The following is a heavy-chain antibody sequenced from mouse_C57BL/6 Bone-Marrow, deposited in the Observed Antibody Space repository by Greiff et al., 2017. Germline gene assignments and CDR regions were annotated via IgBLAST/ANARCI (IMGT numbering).Heavy chain of an antibody. CDR1: GYTFTSYG. V-gene: IGHV1-81*01. CDR3: ARGGYPWFAY. Sequence: VQLQQSGAELARPGASVKLSCKASGYTFTSYGISWVKQRTGQGLEWSGEIYPRSGNTYYNEKFKGKATLTADKSSSTAYMELRSLTSEDSAVYFCARGGYPWFAYWGQGTLVTVSA. CDR2: IYPRSGNT. J-gene: IGHJ3*01. D-gene: IGHD2-2*01.